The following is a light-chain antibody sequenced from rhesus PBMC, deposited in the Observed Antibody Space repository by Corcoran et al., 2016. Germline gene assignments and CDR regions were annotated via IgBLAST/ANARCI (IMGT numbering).Light chain of an antibody. Sequence: DIVMTQTPLSLPVTLGEPASISCRSSQSLLDVEDGNTYLEWYLQKPGQSQQPLFYEVSRRASGVPDRLRGSGSDTDFTMKIIRVEAGDVGVYYCMQSVDYPYSFGQGTKVEIK. J-gene: IGKJ2*01. CDR2: EVS. CDR1: QSLLDVEDGNTY. V-gene: IGKV2S20*01. CDR3: MQSVDYPYS.